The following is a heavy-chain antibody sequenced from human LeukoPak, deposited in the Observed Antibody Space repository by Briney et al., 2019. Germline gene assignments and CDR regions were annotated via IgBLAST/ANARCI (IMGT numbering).Heavy chain of an antibody. J-gene: IGHJ4*02. CDR3: TKDLTGEVDS. V-gene: IGHV3-74*01. CDR2: INTDGSHT. Sequence: GGSLRLSCAASGYTFSRYWMHWVRQAPGKGLVWVSRINTDGSHTSYADSVKGRFTISRDNARDTLYLQMNSLRIEDTAVYYCTKDLTGEVDSWGQGTLVTVSS. D-gene: IGHD7-27*01. CDR1: GYTFSRYW.